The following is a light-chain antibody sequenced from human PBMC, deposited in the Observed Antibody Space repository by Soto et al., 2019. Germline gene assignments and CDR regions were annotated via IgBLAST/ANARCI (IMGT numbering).Light chain of an antibody. J-gene: IGKJ2*03. CDR1: QDINVY. Sequence: DIQMTQSPSSVSASIGDTVTITCRASQDINVYLNWYQQKPGEVPKLLIYSASSLHSGVPSRFTGSGSETDFTLTIRSLQPEEFATYYCQHAYVAPYSFGQGTKV. CDR2: SAS. V-gene: IGKV1-39*01. CDR3: QHAYVAPYS.